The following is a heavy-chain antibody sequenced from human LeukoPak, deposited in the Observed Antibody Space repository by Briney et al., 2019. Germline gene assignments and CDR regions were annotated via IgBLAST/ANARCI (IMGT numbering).Heavy chain of an antibody. CDR1: GFTFSSYS. CDR3: ARGFTIFGVVNDGFDI. Sequence: GGSLRLSCAASGFTFSSYSMNWVRQAPGKGLVWVSRINSDGSSTSYADSVKGRFTISRDNAKNTLYLQMNSLRVEDTAVYYCARGFTIFGVVNDGFDIWGQGTTVTVSS. J-gene: IGHJ3*02. CDR2: INSDGSST. V-gene: IGHV3-74*01. D-gene: IGHD3-3*01.